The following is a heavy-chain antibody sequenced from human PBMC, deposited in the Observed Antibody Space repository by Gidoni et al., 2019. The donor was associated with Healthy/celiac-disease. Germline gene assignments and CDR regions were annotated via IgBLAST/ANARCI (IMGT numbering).Heavy chain of an antibody. Sequence: QVQLVESGGGVVQPGRSLRLSCAASGFTFSSYGMHWVRQAPGKGLEWVAVIWYDGSNKYYADSVKGRFTISRDNSKNTLYLQMNSLRAEDTAVYYCARDPSSGYYSGAFDIWGQGTMVTVSS. CDR1: GFTFSSYG. J-gene: IGHJ3*02. CDR2: IWYDGSNK. CDR3: ARDPSSGYYSGAFDI. V-gene: IGHV3-33*01. D-gene: IGHD3-22*01.